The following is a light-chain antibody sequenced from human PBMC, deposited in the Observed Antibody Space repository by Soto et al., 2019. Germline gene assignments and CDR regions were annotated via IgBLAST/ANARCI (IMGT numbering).Light chain of an antibody. CDR2: GAS. V-gene: IGKV3-20*01. CDR1: QSVSSNY. J-gene: IGKJ5*01. Sequence: EIVLTQSPDTVSLSPGETATLSCRASQSVSSNYLAWYQQKPGETPSLLIYGASSRSTGLPDRFRGSEPGIDCTLSILILEPDDIDVYYCHQYYHSITDGQGTRLEI. CDR3: HQYYHSIT.